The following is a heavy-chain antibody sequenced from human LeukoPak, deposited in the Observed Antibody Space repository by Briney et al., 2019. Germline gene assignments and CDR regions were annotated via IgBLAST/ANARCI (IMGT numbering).Heavy chain of an antibody. D-gene: IGHD6-19*01. CDR2: IYYSGTT. CDR3: ARRHSSGWTYDD. CDR1: GGSISSSSYY. V-gene: IGHV4-39*01. Sequence: PSETLSLTCTVSGGSISSSSYYWGWIRQPPGKGLEWIGTIYYSGTTYYNPSLKSRVTISVDTSRNQFSLKLSSVTAADTAVYYCARRHSSGWTYDDWGQGALVAVSS. J-gene: IGHJ4*02.